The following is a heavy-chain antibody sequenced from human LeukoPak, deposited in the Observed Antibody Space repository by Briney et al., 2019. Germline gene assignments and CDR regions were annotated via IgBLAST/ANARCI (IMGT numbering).Heavy chain of an antibody. V-gene: IGHV1-18*01. CDR2: ISAYNGNT. J-gene: IGHJ3*02. Sequence: ASVKVSCKASGYTFTSYGISWVRQAPGQGLEWMGWISAYNGNTNYAQKLQGRVTMTTDTSTSTAYMELRSLRSDDTAVYYCAAYYDSNGYDAFDIWGQGTMVTVSS. CDR3: AAYYDSNGYDAFDI. CDR1: GYTFTSYG. D-gene: IGHD3-22*01.